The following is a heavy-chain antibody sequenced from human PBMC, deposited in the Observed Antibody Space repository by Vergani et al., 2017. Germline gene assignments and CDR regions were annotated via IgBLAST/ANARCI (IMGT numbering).Heavy chain of an antibody. CDR3: ARGGGDIGVVGLDAFDI. CDR1: GGSISSGSYY. CDR2: IYTSGST. Sequence: QVQLQESGPGLVKPSQTLSLTCTVSGGSISSGSYYWSWIRQPAGKGLEWIGRIYTSGSTNYNPSLKSRVTISIDTSNNQFSLKLSSWTAADTAVYYWARGGGDIGVVGLDAFDIWGQGTMVTVSS. J-gene: IGHJ3*02. V-gene: IGHV4-61*02. D-gene: IGHD2-2*01.